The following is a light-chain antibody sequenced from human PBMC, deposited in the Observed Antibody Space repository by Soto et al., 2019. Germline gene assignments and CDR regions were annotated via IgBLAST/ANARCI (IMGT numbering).Light chain of an antibody. CDR1: QGISIW. Sequence: DIQMTQSPSSVSASVGDRVTITCRASQGISIWLAWYQHKPGKAPKLLIYAASSLKTGVPSRFSGSGSGREFTLTIRSLQPEDFATYYCQQTSNTPQTFGGGTKVEIK. CDR3: QQTSNTPQT. CDR2: AAS. J-gene: IGKJ4*01. V-gene: IGKV1-12*01.